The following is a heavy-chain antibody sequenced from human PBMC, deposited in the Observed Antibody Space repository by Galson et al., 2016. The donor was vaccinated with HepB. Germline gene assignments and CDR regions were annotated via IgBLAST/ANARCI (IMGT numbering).Heavy chain of an antibody. D-gene: IGHD3-3*01. CDR3: AHRLLQGRRVPPPPFDP. J-gene: IGHJ5*02. CDR1: GFSLSTSGVG. CDR2: IYWDDDK. Sequence: PALVKPTQTLTLTCTFSGFSLSTSGVGVGWIRQPPEKALEWPALIYWDDDKRYSPSLKSRLTITKDTSKNQVVLTMTDMDPVDTATYYCAHRLLQGRRVPPPPFDPWGQGTLVTVSS. V-gene: IGHV2-5*02.